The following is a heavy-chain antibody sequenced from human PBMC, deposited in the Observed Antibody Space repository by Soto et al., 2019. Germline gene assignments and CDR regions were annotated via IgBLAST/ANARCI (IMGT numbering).Heavy chain of an antibody. V-gene: IGHV4-34*01. Sequence: SETLSLTCAVYGGSFSGYYWSWIRQPPGKGLEWIGEINHSGSTNYNPSLKSRVTISVDTSKNQFSLKLSSVTAADTAVYYCARGNQYYYGSGSCYNNWFDPWG. J-gene: IGHJ5*02. CDR2: INHSGST. CDR3: ARGNQYYYGSGSCYNNWFDP. D-gene: IGHD3-10*01. CDR1: GGSFSGYY.